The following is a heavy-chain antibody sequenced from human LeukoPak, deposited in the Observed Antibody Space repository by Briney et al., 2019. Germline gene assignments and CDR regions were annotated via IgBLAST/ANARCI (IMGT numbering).Heavy chain of an antibody. J-gene: IGHJ4*02. D-gene: IGHD7-27*01. Sequence: GRSLRLSCAASGFTFSSYWMSWVRQAPGKGLEWVASTKQDGGEKYYVDSVKGRFTISRDNAKSSLYLQMNSLRAEDTAVYYCARDGSTGAVDFDYWGQGTLVTVSS. V-gene: IGHV3-7*05. CDR2: TKQDGGEK. CDR3: ARDGSTGAVDFDY. CDR1: GFTFSSYW.